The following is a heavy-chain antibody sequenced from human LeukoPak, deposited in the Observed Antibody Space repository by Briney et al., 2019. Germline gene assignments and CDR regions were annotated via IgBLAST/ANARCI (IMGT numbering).Heavy chain of an antibody. J-gene: IGHJ4*02. D-gene: IGHD7-27*01. Sequence: ASVKVCCTASGHTFTSHSIQWVRQAPGQGLEWMGWINPNSGDRNSAQKFQGRVTMTRDTSISTAYMELSRLRSDDTAVYYCARVQRRGDNYLDFWGQGALVTVSS. CDR1: GHTFTSHS. CDR2: INPNSGDR. V-gene: IGHV1-2*02. CDR3: ARVQRRGDNYLDF.